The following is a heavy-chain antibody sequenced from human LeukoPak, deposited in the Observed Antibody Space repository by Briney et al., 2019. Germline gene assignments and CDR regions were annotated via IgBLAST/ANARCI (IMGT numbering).Heavy chain of an antibody. Sequence: ASVKVSCKASGYTFTSYYMHWVRQAPGQGLEWMGIINPSGGSTSYAQKFQGRVTMTRDMSTSTVYMELSSLRSDDTAVYYCARDTKRSRARWENLGFDPWGQGTLVTVSS. J-gene: IGHJ5*02. V-gene: IGHV1-46*01. CDR1: GYTFTSYY. CDR3: ARDTKRSRARWENLGFDP. D-gene: IGHD1-26*01. CDR2: INPSGGST.